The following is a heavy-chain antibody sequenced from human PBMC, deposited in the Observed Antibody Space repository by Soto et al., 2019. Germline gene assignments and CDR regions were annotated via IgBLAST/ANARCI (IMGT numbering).Heavy chain of an antibody. CDR2: ISYAGDNI. V-gene: IGHV3-30*18. CDR3: AKDQSSIFRTGSGMYV. D-gene: IGHD3-3*01. J-gene: IGHJ6*02. Sequence: GGSLRLSCAASGFTCRKFVMHWVRQAPGKGLEWVAVISYAGDNIYYADSVKGRFTISRENSGNTLYLEMSSLRGEDTAVYYCAKDQSSIFRTGSGMYVWGQGTTVNVSS. CDR1: GFTCRKFV.